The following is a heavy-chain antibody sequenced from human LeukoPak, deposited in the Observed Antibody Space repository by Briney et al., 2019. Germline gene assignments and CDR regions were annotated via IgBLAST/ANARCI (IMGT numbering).Heavy chain of an antibody. D-gene: IGHD3-3*01. V-gene: IGHV1-46*01. CDR2: INPSGGST. CDR3: ARGIPSHFDFWSGYLFDY. CDR1: GYTFTSYY. Sequence: ASVKVSCKASGYTFTSYYMHWVRQAPGQGLEWMGIINPSGGSTSYAQKFQGRVNMTRDTSTSIVYMELRSLGSEDTAVYYCARGIPSHFDFWSGYLFDYWGQGTLVTVSS. J-gene: IGHJ4*02.